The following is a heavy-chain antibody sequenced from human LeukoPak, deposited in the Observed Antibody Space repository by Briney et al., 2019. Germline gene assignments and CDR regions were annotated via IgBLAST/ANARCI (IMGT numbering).Heavy chain of an antibody. CDR2: ISSSSSYI. CDR1: GFTFSSYS. CDR3: AREIDYSNYGVWFEP. J-gene: IGHJ5*02. Sequence: PGGSLRLSCAASGFTFSSYSMNWVRQAPGKGLEWVSSISSSSSYIYYADSVKGRFTIPRDNAKNSLYLQMNSLRAEDTAVYYCAREIDYSNYGVWFEPWGQGTLVTVSS. D-gene: IGHD4-11*01. V-gene: IGHV3-21*01.